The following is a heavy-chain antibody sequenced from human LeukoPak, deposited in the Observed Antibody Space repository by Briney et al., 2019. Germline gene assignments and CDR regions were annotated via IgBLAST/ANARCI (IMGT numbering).Heavy chain of an antibody. D-gene: IGHD2-2*01. CDR1: GFTFSSYA. CDR3: AKVEDIVVVPAAMFNY. CDR2: ISGSGGST. V-gene: IGHV3-23*01. J-gene: IGHJ4*02. Sequence: SGGSLRLSCAASGFTFSSYAMSWVRQAPGKGLEWVSAISGSGGSTYYADSVKGRFTISRDNSKNTLYLQMNSLRAEDTAVYYCAKVEDIVVVPAAMFNYWGQGTLVTVSS.